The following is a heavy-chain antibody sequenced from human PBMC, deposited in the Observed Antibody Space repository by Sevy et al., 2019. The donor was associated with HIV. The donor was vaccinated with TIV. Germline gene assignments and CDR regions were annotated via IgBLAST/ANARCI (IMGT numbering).Heavy chain of an antibody. CDR1: GDTFTNNY. J-gene: IGHJ4*02. CDR2: VNPNAGNT. V-gene: IGHV1-46*01. Sequence: ASVKVSCKASGDTFTNNYIYWVRQAPGQGLEWMGMVNPNAGNTTYAQKFQGRVTMTRDTSTSILYMELSSLGSEDTAVYYCVRADPDQHFDSWGQGTLVTVSS. CDR3: VRADPDQHFDS.